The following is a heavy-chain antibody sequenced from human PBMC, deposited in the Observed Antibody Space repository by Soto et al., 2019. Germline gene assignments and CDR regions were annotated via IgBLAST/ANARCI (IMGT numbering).Heavy chain of an antibody. CDR1: GDCSGAYY. CDR2: IYYTGAT. CDR3: ARRRGFSNGDSGADAFDI. J-gene: IGHJ3*02. Sequence: SESLSLTCTASGDCSGAYYRTWIRQHPGKGLEWIGYIYYTGATYYNPSLESRVAISLDTSQNQFSLNLSSVTAADTAVYYCARRRGFSNGDSGADAFDIWGQGTRVTVS. D-gene: IGHD5-18*01. V-gene: IGHV4-31*03.